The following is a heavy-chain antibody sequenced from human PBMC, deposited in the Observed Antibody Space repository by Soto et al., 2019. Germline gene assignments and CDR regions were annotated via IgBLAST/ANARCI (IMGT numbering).Heavy chain of an antibody. CDR2: INAGNGNT. CDR3: ARGSYSSWYTLA. CDR1: GYTFTSYA. J-gene: IGHJ5*02. Sequence: GASVKVSCKASGYTFTSYAMHWVLQAPGQRLEWMGWINAGNGNTKYSQKFQGRVTITRDTSASTAYMELSSLRSEDTAVYYCARGSYSSWYTLAWGQGIMVTVSS. V-gene: IGHV1-3*01. D-gene: IGHD6-13*01.